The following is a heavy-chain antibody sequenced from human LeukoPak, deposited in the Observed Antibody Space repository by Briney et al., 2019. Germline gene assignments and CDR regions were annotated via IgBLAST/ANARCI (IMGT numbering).Heavy chain of an antibody. CDR1: GFTFSSYG. CDR2: IRYDGSNK. D-gene: IGHD3-10*01. Sequence: GGSLRLSCAASGFTFSSYGMHWVRQAPGKGLEWVAFIRYDGSNKYYADSVKGRFTISRDNSKNTLYLQMNSLRAEDTAVYYCASPRITMARGVRDYWGQGTLVTVSS. V-gene: IGHV3-30*02. CDR3: ASPRITMARGVRDY. J-gene: IGHJ4*02.